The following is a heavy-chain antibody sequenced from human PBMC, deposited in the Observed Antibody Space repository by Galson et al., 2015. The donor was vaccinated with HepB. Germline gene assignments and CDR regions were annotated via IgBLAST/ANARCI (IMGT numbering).Heavy chain of an antibody. CDR2: ISGGSHYI. Sequence: SLRLSCAASGFTFSSYNMNWVRQAPGKGLEWVSSISGGSHYIYYADSVRGRFIISRDNGKNSLYLQVNSLRAEDTAMYYCARGSKASGLDPWGQGTLVTVSS. V-gene: IGHV3-21*01. J-gene: IGHJ5*02. D-gene: IGHD3-10*01. CDR1: GFTFSSYN. CDR3: ARGSKASGLDP.